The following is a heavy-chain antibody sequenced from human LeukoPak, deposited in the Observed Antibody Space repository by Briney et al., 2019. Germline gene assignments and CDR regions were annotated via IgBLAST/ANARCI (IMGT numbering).Heavy chain of an antibody. J-gene: IGHJ1*01. CDR1: GFTFSSYW. CDR3: ARAPSEIGGYYPEYFRH. Sequence: GGSLRLSCAASGFTFSSYWMHWVRQAPGKGLVWVSRIKSDGSTRCADSVKGRFTISRDNAKNTVSLQMNSLRAEDTGVYYCARAPSEIGGYYPEYFRHWGQGTLVTVSP. CDR2: IKSDGST. V-gene: IGHV3-74*01. D-gene: IGHD3-22*01.